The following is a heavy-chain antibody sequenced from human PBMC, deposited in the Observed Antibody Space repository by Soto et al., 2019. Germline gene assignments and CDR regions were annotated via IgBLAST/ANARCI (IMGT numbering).Heavy chain of an antibody. CDR2: VNHSGTT. CDR3: ARGIGYCSSINCYSSRRLRFDS. CDR1: GGSFSGYY. Sequence: QVQLQQWGAGLLKPSETLSLTCAVYGGSFSGYYWTWIRQSPEKGLEWIGEVNHSGTTYYNPSLKTRVTISVHTPKNQSSLKMSSVTAADTAVYHCARGIGYCSSINCYSSRRLRFDSWGQGTLVTVSS. J-gene: IGHJ4*02. D-gene: IGHD2-2*01. V-gene: IGHV4-34*01.